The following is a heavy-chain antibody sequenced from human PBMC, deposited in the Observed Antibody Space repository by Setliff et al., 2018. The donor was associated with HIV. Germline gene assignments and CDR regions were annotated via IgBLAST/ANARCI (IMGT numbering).Heavy chain of an antibody. CDR3: ARDRGDIVATDEDYYYYYMDV. J-gene: IGHJ6*03. CDR1: GYSFTNYY. CDR2: INPSSGDT. D-gene: IGHD5-12*01. Sequence: ASVKVSCKASGYSFTNYYIHWVRQAPGQGLEWMGVINPSSGDTLYAQKFQGRLTITADKSTRTAYMELSSLRSEDTAVYYCARDRGDIVATDEDYYYYYMDVWGKGTTVTVSS. V-gene: IGHV1-46*01.